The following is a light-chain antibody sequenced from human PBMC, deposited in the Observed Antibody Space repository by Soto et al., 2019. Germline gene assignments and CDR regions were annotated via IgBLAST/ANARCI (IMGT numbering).Light chain of an antibody. CDR3: QQYNNWPYT. CDR1: QPIASN. J-gene: IGKJ2*01. CDR2: GAS. V-gene: IGKV3D-15*01. Sequence: EIMMTQSPATVAVSPGDRCALSCRASQPIASNVAWYQQRPGQPPSLLIYGASTRAPDVPDGFTGSGSGTQFTLTISSLHSEDFATYFCQQYNNWPYTFGQGTKVDIK.